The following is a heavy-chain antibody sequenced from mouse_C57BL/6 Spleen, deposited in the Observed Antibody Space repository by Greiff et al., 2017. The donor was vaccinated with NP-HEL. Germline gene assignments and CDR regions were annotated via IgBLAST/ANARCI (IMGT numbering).Heavy chain of an antibody. CDR3: ARLDYYSNNGAMDY. D-gene: IGHD2-5*01. Sequence: VKLVESGAELVKPGASVKISCKASGYAFSSYWMNWVKQRPGKGLEWIGQIYPGDGDTNYNGKFKGKATLTADKSSSTAYMQLSNLTSEDSAVYFCARLDYYSNNGAMDYWGQGTSVTVSS. J-gene: IGHJ4*01. CDR2: IYPGDGDT. CDR1: GYAFSSYW. V-gene: IGHV1-80*01.